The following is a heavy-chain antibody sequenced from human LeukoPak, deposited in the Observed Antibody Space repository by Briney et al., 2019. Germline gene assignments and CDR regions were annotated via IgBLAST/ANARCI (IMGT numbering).Heavy chain of an antibody. D-gene: IGHD2-15*01. J-gene: IGHJ6*03. CDR2: ISYDGSNK. CDR1: GFTFSSYG. V-gene: IGHV3-30*18. Sequence: GGSLRLSCAASGFTFSSYGMHWVRQAPGKGLEWVAVISYDGSNKCYADSVKGRFTISRDNSKNTLYLQMNSLRAEDTAVYYCAKDGDDIVVVVAAINYYMDVWGKGTTVTVSS. CDR3: AKDGDDIVVVVAAINYYMDV.